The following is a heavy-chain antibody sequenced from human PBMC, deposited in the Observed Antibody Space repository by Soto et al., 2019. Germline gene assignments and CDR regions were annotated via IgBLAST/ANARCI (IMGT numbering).Heavy chain of an antibody. CDR3: ARKSTAVAGYYYYGMDV. CDR2: IYYSGST. Sequence: PSETLSLTCTVSGGSISSSSYYWGWIRQPPGKGLEWIGRIYYSGSTYYNPSLKSRVTISVDTSKNQFSLKLSSVTAADTAVYYCARKSTAVAGYYYYGMDVWGQGTTVTVSS. CDR1: GGSISSSSYY. V-gene: IGHV4-39*01. J-gene: IGHJ6*02. D-gene: IGHD6-19*01.